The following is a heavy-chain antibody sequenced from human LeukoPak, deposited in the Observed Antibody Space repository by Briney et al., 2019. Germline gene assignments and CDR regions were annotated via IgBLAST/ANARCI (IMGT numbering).Heavy chain of an antibody. CDR1: GGSVTSGAYH. CDR3: ARDHYYDGRGRFDP. J-gene: IGHJ5*02. V-gene: IGHV4-39*07. Sequence: SGTLSLTCSVSGGSVTSGAYHWGWIRQPPGKGLEWIGSVYFGGGTHYKPSLQSRVTISVDTSKNQFSLRLSSVTAADTALYYCARDHYYDGRGRFDPWGQGTLVTVSS. D-gene: IGHD3-16*01. CDR2: VYFGGGT.